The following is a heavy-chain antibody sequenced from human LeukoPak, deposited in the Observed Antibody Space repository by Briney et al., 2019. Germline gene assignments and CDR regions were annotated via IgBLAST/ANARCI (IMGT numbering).Heavy chain of an antibody. CDR3: ASRLYYDILTGYSFYGMDV. CDR1: GFTVSSNY. Sequence: GGSLRLSCAASGFTVSSNYMSWVRQAPGKGLEWVSVIYIGGRTYYADSVTGRFTISRDNSKNTLYLQMNSLRAEDTAVYHCASRLYYDILTGYSFYGMDVWAQGTTAT. J-gene: IGHJ6*02. D-gene: IGHD3-9*01. CDR2: IYIGGRT. V-gene: IGHV3-66*01.